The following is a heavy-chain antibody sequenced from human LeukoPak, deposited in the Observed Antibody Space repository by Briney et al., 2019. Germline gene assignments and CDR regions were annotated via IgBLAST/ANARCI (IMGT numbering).Heavy chain of an antibody. CDR1: GFTFSSYE. D-gene: IGHD2-15*01. Sequence: GGSLRLSCAASGFTFSSYEMNWVRQAPGKGLEWVSYISSSGSTIYYADSVKGRFTISRDNAKNSLYLQMNSLRAEDTAVYYCARRLGYCSGGSCYGSFDCWGQGTLVTVSS. V-gene: IGHV3-48*03. J-gene: IGHJ4*02. CDR3: ARRLGYCSGGSCYGSFDC. CDR2: ISSSGSTI.